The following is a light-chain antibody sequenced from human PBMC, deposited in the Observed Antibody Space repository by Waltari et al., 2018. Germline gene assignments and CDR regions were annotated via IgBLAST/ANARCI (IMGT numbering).Light chain of an antibody. Sequence: AIRITQSPSSLSASTGDRVTITCRAGQGISNYLARFQQKPGKAPKLLIYAASTLQSGVPSRFSGSGSGTDFTLTINSLQSEDFAAYYCQQYYSYPLTFGGGTKVEIK. J-gene: IGKJ4*01. CDR2: AAS. CDR3: QQYYSYPLT. CDR1: QGISNY. V-gene: IGKV1-8*01.